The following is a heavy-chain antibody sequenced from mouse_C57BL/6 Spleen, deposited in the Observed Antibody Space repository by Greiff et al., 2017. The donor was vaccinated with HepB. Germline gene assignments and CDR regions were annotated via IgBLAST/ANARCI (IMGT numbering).Heavy chain of an antibody. CDR1: GFTFSSYA. V-gene: IGHV5-4*01. Sequence: EVKVVESGGGLVKPGGSLKLSCAASGFTFSSYAMSWVRQTPEKRLEWVATISDGGSYTYYPDNVKGRFTISRDNAKNNLYLQMSHLKSEDTAMYYCARDHYGSHMDYWGQGTSVTVSS. J-gene: IGHJ4*01. CDR3: ARDHYGSHMDY. CDR2: ISDGGSYT. D-gene: IGHD1-1*01.